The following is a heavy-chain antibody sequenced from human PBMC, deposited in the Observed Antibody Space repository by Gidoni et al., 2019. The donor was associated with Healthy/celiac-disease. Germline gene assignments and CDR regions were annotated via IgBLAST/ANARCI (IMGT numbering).Heavy chain of an antibody. Sequence: QVQLVESGGGVVQPGRSLRLSCAASGFTFSSYGMHWVRQAPGKGLEWVAVISYDGSNKYYADSVKGRFTISRDNSKNTLYLQMNSLRAEDTAVYYCAKVSYRKQWLVPLDYWGQGTLVTVSS. CDR3: AKVSYRKQWLVPLDY. V-gene: IGHV3-30*18. CDR1: GFTFSSYG. CDR2: ISYDGSNK. D-gene: IGHD6-19*01. J-gene: IGHJ4*02.